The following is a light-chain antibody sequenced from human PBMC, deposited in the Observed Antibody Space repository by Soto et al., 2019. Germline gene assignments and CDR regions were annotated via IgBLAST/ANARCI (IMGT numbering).Light chain of an antibody. J-gene: IGKJ2*01. V-gene: IGKV3-20*01. CDR1: EFLSSSY. Sequence: EIVLTQSPGTLSLSPGERATLSCRASEFLSSSYLVWYQQKPGKAPRLLIYAASRRATGIPDRFSDSGSATEDTLTINTLEPEDFAVYYCQQQGTCGQGTKVDIK. CDR3: QQQGT. CDR2: AAS.